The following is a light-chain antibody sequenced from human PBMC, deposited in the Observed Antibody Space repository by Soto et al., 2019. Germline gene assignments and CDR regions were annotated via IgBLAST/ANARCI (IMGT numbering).Light chain of an antibody. V-gene: IGLV2-14*01. CDR2: EVS. CDR3: SCAGDYTIYV. CDR1: SSDVGGYNY. J-gene: IGLJ1*01. Sequence: QSALTQPASVSGSPGQSITISCTGTSSDVGGYNYVSWYQQHPGKAPKLMIYEVSNRPSGVSNRFSGSKSGNTASLTISGLQAEDEAYYYCSCAGDYTIYVFGTGTKLTVL.